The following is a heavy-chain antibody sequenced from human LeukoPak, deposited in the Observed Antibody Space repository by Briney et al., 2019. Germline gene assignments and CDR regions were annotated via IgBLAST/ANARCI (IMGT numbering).Heavy chain of an antibody. J-gene: IGHJ4*02. CDR1: GYTFTDFG. Sequence: ASVKVSCKASGYTFTDFGISWVRQAPGHGLEWMGWISTHIGITSYAQNLQGRVTLTTDTSTSTVFMELRGLESDDTAFYCARDFIEAGASGYWGQGTLVTVSS. V-gene: IGHV1-18*01. CDR3: ARDFIEAGASGY. CDR2: ISTHIGIT. D-gene: IGHD1-26*01.